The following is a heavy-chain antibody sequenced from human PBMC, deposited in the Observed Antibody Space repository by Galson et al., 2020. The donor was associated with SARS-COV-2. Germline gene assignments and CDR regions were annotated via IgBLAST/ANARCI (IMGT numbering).Heavy chain of an antibody. CDR3: ARGSGVVVPAASYYFDY. D-gene: IGHD2-2*01. Sequence: SETLSLTCTVSGGSISSYYWSWIRQPPGKGLEWIGYIYYSGSTNYNPSLKSRVTISVDTSKNQFSLKLSSVTAADTAVYYCARGSGVVVPAASYYFDYWGQGTLVTVSS. CDR1: GGSISSYY. CDR2: IYYSGST. V-gene: IGHV4-59*01. J-gene: IGHJ4*02.